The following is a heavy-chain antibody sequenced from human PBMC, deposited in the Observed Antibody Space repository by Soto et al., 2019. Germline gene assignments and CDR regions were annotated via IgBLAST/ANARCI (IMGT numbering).Heavy chain of an antibody. CDR2: IYYSGST. Sequence: PSETLSLTCTVSGDSINTPHYYWSWIRQSPGKGLEWIGYIYYSGSTNYNPSLKSRVTISVDTSKNQFSLKLSSVTAADTAVYYCARDIRVGATLEWFDPWGQGTLVTVSS. V-gene: IGHV4-61*01. CDR1: GDSINTPHYY. D-gene: IGHD1-26*01. J-gene: IGHJ5*02. CDR3: ARDIRVGATLEWFDP.